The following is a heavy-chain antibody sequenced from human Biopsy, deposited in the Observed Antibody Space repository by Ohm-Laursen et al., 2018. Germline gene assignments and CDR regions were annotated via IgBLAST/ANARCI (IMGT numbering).Heavy chain of an antibody. V-gene: IGHV3-30*18. CDR2: ITHDGSKT. D-gene: IGHD6-19*01. Sequence: SLRLSCAASGFIFSNYWMSWVRQAPGKGLEWVAIITHDGSKTYYADSVEGRFTISRDQFKSTVYLQLNSLRTEDTAIYYCTKERRGWYSERWGQGTLVTVSS. CDR1: GFIFSNYW. J-gene: IGHJ4*02. CDR3: TKERRGWYSER.